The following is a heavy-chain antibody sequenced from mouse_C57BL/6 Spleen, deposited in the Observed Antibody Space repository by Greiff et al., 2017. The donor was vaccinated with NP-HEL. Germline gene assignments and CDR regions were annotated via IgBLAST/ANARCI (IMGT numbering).Heavy chain of an antibody. Sequence: VQLQQPGAELVRPGSSVKLSCKASGYTFTSYWMHWVKQRPIQGLEWIGNIDPSDSETHYNQKFKDKATLTVDKSSSTAYMQLSSLTSEDSAVYYCARVGYGSSYDWYFDVWGTGTTVTVSS. CDR1: GYTFTSYW. J-gene: IGHJ1*03. V-gene: IGHV1-52*01. CDR3: ARVGYGSSYDWYFDV. CDR2: IDPSDSET. D-gene: IGHD1-1*01.